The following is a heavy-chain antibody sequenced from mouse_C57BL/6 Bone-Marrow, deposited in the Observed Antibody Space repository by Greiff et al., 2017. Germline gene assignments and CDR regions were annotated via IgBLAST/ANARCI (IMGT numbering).Heavy chain of an antibody. J-gene: IGHJ3*01. Sequence: EVQLVESEGGLVQPGSSMKLSCTASGFTFSDYYMAWVRQVPEKGLEWVANINYDGSSTYYLDSLKSRFIISRDNAKNILYLQMSSLKSEDTATYYCARDEEAPFAYWGQGTLVTVSA. CDR2: INYDGSST. V-gene: IGHV5-16*01. CDR1: GFTFSDYY. CDR3: ARDEEAPFAY.